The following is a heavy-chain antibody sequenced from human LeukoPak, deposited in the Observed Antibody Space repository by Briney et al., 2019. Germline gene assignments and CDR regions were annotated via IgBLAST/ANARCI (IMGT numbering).Heavy chain of an antibody. CDR2: ISSSSSYI. Sequence: GGSLRLSCAASGSTFSSYTMNWVRQAPGKGLEWVSSISSSSSYIYYADSVKGRFTISRDNAKNSLYLQMNGLGAEDTAVYYCARSTVAATVAFDIWGQGTMVTVSS. V-gene: IGHV3-21*01. D-gene: IGHD6-19*01. CDR3: ARSTVAATVAFDI. CDR1: GSTFSSYT. J-gene: IGHJ3*02.